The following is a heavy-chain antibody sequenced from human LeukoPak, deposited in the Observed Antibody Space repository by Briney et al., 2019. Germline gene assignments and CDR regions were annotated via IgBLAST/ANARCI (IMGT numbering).Heavy chain of an antibody. CDR3: AREGSAVAGTD. V-gene: IGHV4-4*02. J-gene: IGHJ4*02. Sequence: SGTLSLTCAVSGGSISINTWWSWVRQPPGKGLEWIEEISHSGSTNYNPSLKSRVTMSVDKSKNQFSLQLSSVTAADTAVYYCAREGSAVAGTDWGQGTLVTVSS. CDR1: GGSISINTW. D-gene: IGHD6-19*01. CDR2: ISHSGST.